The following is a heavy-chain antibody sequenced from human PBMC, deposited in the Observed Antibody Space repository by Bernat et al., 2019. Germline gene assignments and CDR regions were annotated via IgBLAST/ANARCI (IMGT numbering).Heavy chain of an antibody. CDR1: GFTFSSYN. J-gene: IGHJ5*02. Sequence: EVQLVESGGGLVKPGGSLRLSCAASGFTFSSYNMNWVRQAPGTGLEWVSSISSSSSYIYYADSVKGRFTISRDNAKNSLYLQMNSLRAEDTAVYYCAREGFIAALWYNWFDPWGQGTLVTVSS. D-gene: IGHD6-6*01. CDR3: AREGFIAALWYNWFDP. V-gene: IGHV3-21*01. CDR2: ISSSSSYI.